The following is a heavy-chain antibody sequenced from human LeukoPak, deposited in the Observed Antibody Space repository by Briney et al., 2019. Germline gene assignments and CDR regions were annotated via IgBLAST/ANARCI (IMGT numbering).Heavy chain of an antibody. J-gene: IGHJ3*02. CDR2: IYDSGST. CDR1: GGSISSYY. V-gene: IGHV4-59*01. Sequence: KPSETLSLTCTVSGGSISSYYWSWIRQPPGKGLEWIGYIYDSGSTNYNPSLKSRVTISADTSKNQFSLKLSSVTAADTAVYYCACLTTADAFDIWGQGTMVTVSS. CDR3: ACLTTADAFDI. D-gene: IGHD3-22*01.